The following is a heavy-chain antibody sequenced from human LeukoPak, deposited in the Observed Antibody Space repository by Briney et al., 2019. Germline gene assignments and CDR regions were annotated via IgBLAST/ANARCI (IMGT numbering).Heavy chain of an antibody. J-gene: IGHJ3*02. D-gene: IGHD2-2*01. V-gene: IGHV3-53*01. CDR2: IYSGGST. Sequence: SGGSLRLSCAASGFTVSSNYMSWVRQAPGKGLEWVSVIYSGGSTYYADSVKGRFTISRDNSKNTLYLQMNSLRAEDTAVYYCALSREVHLLLRAFDIWGQGTMVTVSS. CDR1: GFTVSSNY. CDR3: ALSREVHLLLRAFDI.